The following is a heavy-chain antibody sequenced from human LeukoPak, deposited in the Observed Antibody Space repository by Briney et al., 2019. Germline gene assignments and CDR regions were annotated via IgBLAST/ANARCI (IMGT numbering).Heavy chain of an antibody. D-gene: IGHD6-6*01. CDR2: IKQDGSEK. Sequence: GGSLRLSCAASGFTFSSYWMSWVRQAPGKGLEWVANIKQDGSEKYYVDSVKGRFTISRDNAKNSLYLQMNSLRAEDTAVYYCARMYSSSLHWFDPWGQGTLATVSS. V-gene: IGHV3-7*01. CDR3: ARMYSSSLHWFDP. CDR1: GFTFSSYW. J-gene: IGHJ5*02.